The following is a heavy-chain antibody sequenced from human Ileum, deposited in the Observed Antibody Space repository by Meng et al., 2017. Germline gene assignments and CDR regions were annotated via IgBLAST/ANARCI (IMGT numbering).Heavy chain of an antibody. V-gene: IGHV3-30*03. J-gene: IGHJ4*02. D-gene: IGHD3-22*01. CDR1: GFTFSSYG. Sequence: HVQLVESGGGVFQPGGSLRLSCAASGFTFSSYGMLWVRQAPGKGLEWVALMSFDGSKIFYGDSVKGRFTISRDNSKNTLYLQMNSLRAEDTAVYYCAFGVCGSNCYYLESWGQGTLVTVSS. CDR3: AFGVCGSNCYYLES. CDR2: MSFDGSKI.